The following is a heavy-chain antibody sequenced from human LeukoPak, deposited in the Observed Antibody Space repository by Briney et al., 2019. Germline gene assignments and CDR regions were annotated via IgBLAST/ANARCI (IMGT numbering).Heavy chain of an antibody. D-gene: IGHD5-18*01. CDR2: VSWNGGII. Sequence: GGSLRLSCVASGFIFDDYVMHWVRQGPGKGLEWVAGVSWNGGIIGYGDSVKGRFTISRDNAKNSVYLDVNSLRVEDTALYYCVKDRGRRGAALVIDYCGQGTMVTVSS. CDR1: GFIFDDYV. J-gene: IGHJ4*02. V-gene: IGHV3-9*01. CDR3: VKDRGRRGAALVIDY.